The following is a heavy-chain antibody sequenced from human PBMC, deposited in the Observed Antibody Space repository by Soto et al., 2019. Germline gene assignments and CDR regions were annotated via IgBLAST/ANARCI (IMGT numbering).Heavy chain of an antibody. Sequence: QAQLVQSGAELKKPGSSVKVSCKASGGNFSSYAISWLRQAPGQGLEWMGGIVPLFGTTNYAQKFKGRLRITADESTTPAYRELSSLRFEDTAVYYGARVRGLSWYNWFDPWAREARSPSPQ. CDR2: IVPLFGTT. D-gene: IGHD6-13*01. J-gene: IGHJ5*02. CDR3: ARVRGLSWYNWFDP. CDR1: GGNFSSYA. V-gene: IGHV1-69*01.